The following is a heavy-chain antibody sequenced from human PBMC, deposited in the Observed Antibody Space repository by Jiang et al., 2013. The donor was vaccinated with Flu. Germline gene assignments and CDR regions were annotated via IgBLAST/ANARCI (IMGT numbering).Heavy chain of an antibody. CDR1: GDSVSSNSAA. Sequence: SQTLSLTCAISGDSVSSNSAAWNWIRQSPSRGLEWLGRTYYRSKWYNDYAVSVKSRITINPDTSKNQFSLQLNSVTPEDTAVYYCARGVRANDYDSSGYYYRRIYYYYGMDVWGKG. V-gene: IGHV6-1*01. CDR3: ARGVRANDYDSSGYYYRRIYYYYGMDV. D-gene: IGHD3-22*01. J-gene: IGHJ6*04. CDR2: TYYRSKWYN.